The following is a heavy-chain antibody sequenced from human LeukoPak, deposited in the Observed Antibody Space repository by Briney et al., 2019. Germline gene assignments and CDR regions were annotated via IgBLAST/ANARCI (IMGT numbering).Heavy chain of an antibody. CDR2: ISYDGSNK. CDR1: GFTFSSYG. J-gene: IGHJ4*02. Sequence: GGSLRLSCAASGFTFSSYGMHWVRQAPGKGREGVAVISYDGSNKYYADSVKGRFTISRDNSKNTLYLQMNSLRAEDTAVYYCATLEYFDYWGQGTLVTVSS. CDR3: ATLEYFDY. V-gene: IGHV3-30*03.